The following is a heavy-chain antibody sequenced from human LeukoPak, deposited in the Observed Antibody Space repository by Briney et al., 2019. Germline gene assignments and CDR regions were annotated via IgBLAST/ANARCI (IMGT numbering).Heavy chain of an antibody. Sequence: SETLSLTCTVSGGSISSYYWSWIRQPPGKGLEWIGYIYYSGSTNYNPSLKSRVTMSVDTSKNQFSLKLSSVTAADTAVYYCARSGSYHHNHFDYWGQGTLVTVSS. J-gene: IGHJ4*02. V-gene: IGHV4-59*08. CDR3: ARSGSYHHNHFDY. CDR2: IYYSGST. D-gene: IGHD1-26*01. CDR1: GGSISSYY.